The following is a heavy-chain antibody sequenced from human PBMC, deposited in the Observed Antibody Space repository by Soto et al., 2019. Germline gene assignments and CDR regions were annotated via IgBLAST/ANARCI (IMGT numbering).Heavy chain of an antibody. D-gene: IGHD2-2*01. V-gene: IGHV1-18*04. J-gene: IGHJ6*02. CDR1: GYTFTSYV. CDR2: ISDYNGNT. CDR3: ARDQIPAMGAYYYYYGMDV. Sequence: ASVKVSCKASGYTFTSYVISWVRQAPGQGLEWMGWISDYNGNTNYAQKLQGRVTMTTDTSTSTAYMELRSLRSDDTAVYYCARDQIPAMGAYYYYYGMDVWGQGTTVTVS.